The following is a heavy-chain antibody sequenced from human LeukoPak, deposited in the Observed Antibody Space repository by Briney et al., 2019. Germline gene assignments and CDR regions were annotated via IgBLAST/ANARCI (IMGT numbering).Heavy chain of an antibody. V-gene: IGHV4-38-2*01. CDR1: GCSISSGYY. D-gene: IGHD2-8*01. J-gene: IGHJ5*02. Sequence: SETLSLTCAVSGCSISSGYYWGWIRQPPGKGLEWIGSIYHSGSTYYNPSLKSRVTISVDTSKNQFSLKLSSVTAADTAVYYCSIGVPFDPWGQGTLVTVSS. CDR3: SIGVPFDP. CDR2: IYHSGST.